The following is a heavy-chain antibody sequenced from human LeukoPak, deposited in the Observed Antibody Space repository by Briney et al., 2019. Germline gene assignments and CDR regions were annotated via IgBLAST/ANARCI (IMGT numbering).Heavy chain of an antibody. V-gene: IGHV4-34*01. CDR3: AREGIEQWLVREDAFDI. J-gene: IGHJ3*02. CDR1: GGSSSGYY. Sequence: PSETLSLTCAVYGGSSSGYYWSWIRQPPGKGLEWIGEINHSGSTNYNPSLKSRVTISVDTSKNQFSLKLSSVTAADTAVYYCAREGIEQWLVREDAFDIWGQGTMVTVSS. CDR2: INHSGST. D-gene: IGHD6-19*01.